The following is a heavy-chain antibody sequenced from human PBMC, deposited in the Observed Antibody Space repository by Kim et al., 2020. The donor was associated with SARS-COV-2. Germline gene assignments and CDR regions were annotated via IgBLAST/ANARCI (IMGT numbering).Heavy chain of an antibody. Sequence: SETLSLTCAVYGGSFSGYYWSWIRQPPGKGLEWIGEINHSGSTNYNPSLKSRVTISVDTSKNQFSLKLSSVTAADTAVYYCARGLRVTIFGVVPPPYYYYGMDVWGQGTTVTVSS. CDR2: INHSGST. J-gene: IGHJ6*02. D-gene: IGHD3-3*01. CDR1: GGSFSGYY. CDR3: ARGLRVTIFGVVPPPYYYYGMDV. V-gene: IGHV4-34*01.